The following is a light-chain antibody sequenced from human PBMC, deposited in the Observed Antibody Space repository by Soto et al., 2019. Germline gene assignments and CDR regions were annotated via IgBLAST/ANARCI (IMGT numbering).Light chain of an antibody. J-gene: IGLJ3*02. Sequence: QSALTQPPSASGSPGQSVTISCTGTSSDVGGYNDVSWYQQHPDKAPKLMIYEVSKRPSGVPDRFSGSKSGNTASLTVSGLQAEDEADYYCSSYAGSNNLVFGGGTKLTFL. CDR1: SSDVGGYND. CDR2: EVS. V-gene: IGLV2-8*01. CDR3: SSYAGSNNLV.